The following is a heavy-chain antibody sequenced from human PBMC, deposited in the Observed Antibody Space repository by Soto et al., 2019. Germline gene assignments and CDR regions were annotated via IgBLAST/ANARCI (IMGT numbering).Heavy chain of an antibody. Sequence: QVQLVQSGAEVKKPGASVKVSCKASGYTFTSYDINWVRQATGQGLEWMGWMNPNNGNTGYAQKFQGRVNMTRNTSISTAYMELSSLRSEDTAVYYCARQYYDFWSGYNYGMDVWGQGTTVTVSS. CDR3: ARQYYDFWSGYNYGMDV. CDR1: GYTFTSYD. J-gene: IGHJ6*02. D-gene: IGHD3-3*01. CDR2: MNPNNGNT. V-gene: IGHV1-8*01.